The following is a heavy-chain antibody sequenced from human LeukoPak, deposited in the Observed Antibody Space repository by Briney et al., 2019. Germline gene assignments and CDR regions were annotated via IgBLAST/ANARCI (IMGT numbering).Heavy chain of an antibody. CDR1: GYSFTNYW. CDR3: ASLTPIVITTNYFDY. CDR2: IYPGDSYT. J-gene: IGHJ4*02. Sequence: PGESLKISFKTSGYSFTNYWIGWGRQIPEKGLEYVGFIYPGDSYTRYSPSCQGQVTISPDDSISTAYLPWSRLKVSDTVMYYCASLTPIVITTNYFDYWGQGTLVTVSS. V-gene: IGHV5-51*01. D-gene: IGHD1-14*01.